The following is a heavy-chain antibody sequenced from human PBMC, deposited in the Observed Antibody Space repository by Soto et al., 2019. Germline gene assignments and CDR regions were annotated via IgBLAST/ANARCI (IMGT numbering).Heavy chain of an antibody. D-gene: IGHD3-10*01. V-gene: IGHV1-46*01. Sequence: GASVKVSCKASGYTFTSYYMHWVRQAPGQGLEWMGIINPSGGSTSYAQKFQGRVTMTRDTSTSTVYMELSSLRSEDTAVYYCARCSYYGSGSYPNYYYYGMDVWGQGTTVTVSS. CDR3: ARCSYYGSGSYPNYYYYGMDV. CDR2: INPSGGST. CDR1: GYTFTSYY. J-gene: IGHJ6*02.